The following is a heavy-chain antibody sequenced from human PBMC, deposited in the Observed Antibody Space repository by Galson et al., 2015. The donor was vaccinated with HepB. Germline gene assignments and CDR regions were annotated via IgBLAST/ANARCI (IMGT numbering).Heavy chain of an antibody. Sequence: SLRLSCAASGFTFSNYVMSWVRQPLGTGLQWVSAISGSGDRTYYADSVKGRFTISRDNSRNTLYLQLNSLRAEDTAVYYCAKDRGHRESYFRSDAFDMWGQGTMVTVSS. D-gene: IGHD2/OR15-2a*01. CDR1: GFTFSNYV. CDR3: AKDRGHRESYFRSDAFDM. CDR2: ISGSGDRT. V-gene: IGHV3-23*01. J-gene: IGHJ3*02.